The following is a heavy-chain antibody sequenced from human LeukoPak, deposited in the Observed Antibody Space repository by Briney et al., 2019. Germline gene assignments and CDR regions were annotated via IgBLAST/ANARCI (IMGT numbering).Heavy chain of an antibody. CDR1: GRSISSSSYY. D-gene: IGHD3-10*01. CDR3: ARHGLTMAIDY. Sequence: SETLSLICTVSGRSISSSSYYWGWIRQPPGKGLEWIGSIYYSGSTYYNPSLKSRVTISVDTSKNQFSLKLSSVTAADTAVYYCARHGLTMAIDYWGQGTLVTVSS. J-gene: IGHJ4*02. V-gene: IGHV4-39*01. CDR2: IYYSGST.